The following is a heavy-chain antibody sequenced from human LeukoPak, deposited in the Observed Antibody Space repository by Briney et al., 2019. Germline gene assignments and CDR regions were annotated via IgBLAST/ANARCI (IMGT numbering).Heavy chain of an antibody. CDR2: IYHGGST. CDR1: DYPISSGYY. V-gene: IGHV4-38-2*02. J-gene: IGHJ4*02. D-gene: IGHD2-21*02. CDR3: ARDLASCAGDCYSDGFDY. Sequence: PSETLSLTCTVSDYPISSGYYWGWIRQSPGKGLEWIGSIYHGGSTYYNPSLRSRVIVSVDTSKNHFSLKMSSVTAADTAVYYCARDLASCAGDCYSDGFDYWGQGTLVTVSS.